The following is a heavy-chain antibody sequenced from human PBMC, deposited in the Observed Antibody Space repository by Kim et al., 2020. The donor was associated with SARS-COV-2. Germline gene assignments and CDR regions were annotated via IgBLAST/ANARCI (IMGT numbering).Heavy chain of an antibody. D-gene: IGHD1-1*01. J-gene: IGHJ3*02. CDR3: ARSDFTNWIYAFDI. V-gene: IGHV1-18*01. Sequence: AQKLQGRVTMTTDTSTSTAYMELRSLRSDDTAVYYCARSDFTNWIYAFDIWGQGTMVTVSS.